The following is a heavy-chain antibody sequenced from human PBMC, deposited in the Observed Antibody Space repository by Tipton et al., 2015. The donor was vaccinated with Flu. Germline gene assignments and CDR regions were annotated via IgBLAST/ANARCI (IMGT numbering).Heavy chain of an antibody. CDR3: ARGSLRRRVFDY. J-gene: IGHJ4*02. CDR2: IYYSGST. Sequence: TLSLTCTVSGGSISSYYWSWIRQPPGKGLGWIGYIYYSGSTNYNPSLKSRVTISVDTSKNQFSLKLSSVTAADTAVYYCARGSLRRRVFDYWGQGTLVTVSS. D-gene: IGHD5/OR15-5a*01. CDR1: GGSISSYY. V-gene: IGHV4-59*01.